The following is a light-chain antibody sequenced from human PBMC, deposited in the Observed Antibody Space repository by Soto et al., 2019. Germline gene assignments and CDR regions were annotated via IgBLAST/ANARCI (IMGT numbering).Light chain of an antibody. Sequence: EIVMTQSPVTLSVSPGERATLSCRASHSVTSNLAWYQQKPGQAPRLLIYGASTRSTGIPARSSGSGSGTEFTLTISSLQSEDFAVYYCQQYNNWPLTFGGGTKVDIK. CDR2: GAS. V-gene: IGKV3-15*01. J-gene: IGKJ4*01. CDR3: QQYNNWPLT. CDR1: HSVTSN.